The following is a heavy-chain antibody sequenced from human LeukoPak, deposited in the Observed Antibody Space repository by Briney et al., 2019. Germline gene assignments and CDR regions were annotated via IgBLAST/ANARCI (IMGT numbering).Heavy chain of an antibody. D-gene: IGHD4-17*01. J-gene: IGHJ3*02. CDR1: GFTFSDYY. CDR3: AKVRVYGDYAFDI. V-gene: IGHV3-53*01. CDR2: STSSGNT. Sequence: GGSLRLSCAASGFTFSDYYMSWIRQAPGKGLEWVSVSTSSGNTYYVDSVKGRFTISRDNSKNTLYLQMNSLRAEDTAVYYCAKVRVYGDYAFDIWGQGTMVTVSS.